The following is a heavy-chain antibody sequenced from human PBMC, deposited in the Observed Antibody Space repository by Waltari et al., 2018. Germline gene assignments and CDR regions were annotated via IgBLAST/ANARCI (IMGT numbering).Heavy chain of an antibody. V-gene: IGHV4-38-2*01. Sequence: QVQLQESGPGLVKPSETLSLTCAVSGYSISSGYYWGWIRQPPGKGLEWIGSIYHSGSTYYNPSLKSRVTISVDTSKNQFSLKLSSVTAADTAVYYCARHGYCSGGSCYSSDYWGQGTLVTVSS. J-gene: IGHJ4*02. CDR2: IYHSGST. CDR3: ARHGYCSGGSCYSSDY. D-gene: IGHD2-15*01. CDR1: GYSISSGYY.